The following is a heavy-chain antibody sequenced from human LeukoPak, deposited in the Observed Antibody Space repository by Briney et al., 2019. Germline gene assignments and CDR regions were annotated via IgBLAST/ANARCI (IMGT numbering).Heavy chain of an antibody. D-gene: IGHD3-22*01. CDR1: GGTFSSYA. J-gene: IGHJ5*02. V-gene: IGHV1-69*05. CDR3: ARDSSYYYDSSGYYWNWFDP. Sequence: ASVKVSCKASGGTFSSYAISWVRQAPGQGLEWMGGIIPIFGTANYAQKFQGRVTITTDESTSTAYMELSSLRSEDTAVYYRARDSSYYYDSSGYYWNWFDPWGQGTLVTVSS. CDR2: IIPIFGTA.